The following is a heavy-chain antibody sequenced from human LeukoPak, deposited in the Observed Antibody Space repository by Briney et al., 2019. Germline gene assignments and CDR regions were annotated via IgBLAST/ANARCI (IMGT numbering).Heavy chain of an antibody. Sequence: SETLSLTCTVSGGSISSGGYYWSWIRQHPGKGLEWIGYIYYSGSTYYNPSLKSRVTISVDTSKNQFSLKLSSVTAADTAVYYCARVGDFWSGYYRWGAFDIWGQGTMVTVSS. J-gene: IGHJ3*02. CDR2: IYYSGST. CDR3: ARVGDFWSGYYRWGAFDI. V-gene: IGHV4-31*03. CDR1: GGSISSGGYY. D-gene: IGHD3-3*01.